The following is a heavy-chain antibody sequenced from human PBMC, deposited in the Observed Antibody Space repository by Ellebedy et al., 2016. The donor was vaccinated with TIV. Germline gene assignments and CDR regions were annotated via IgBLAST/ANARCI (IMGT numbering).Heavy chain of an antibody. CDR3: ARGGYYYRWFDP. Sequence: SETLSLXXTVSGGSISSGGYYWSWIRQHPGKGLEWIGYIYYSGSTYYNPSLKSRVTISVDTSKNQFSLKLSSVTAADTAVYYCARGGYYYRWFDPWGQGTLVTVSS. J-gene: IGHJ5*02. V-gene: IGHV4-31*03. CDR2: IYYSGST. D-gene: IGHD3-22*01. CDR1: GGSISSGGYY.